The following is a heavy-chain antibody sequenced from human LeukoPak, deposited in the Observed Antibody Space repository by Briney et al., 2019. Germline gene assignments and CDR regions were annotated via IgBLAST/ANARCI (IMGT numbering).Heavy chain of an antibody. CDR3: AREKRRYSSSRYSLAY. V-gene: IGHV1-3*01. CDR2: INAGNGNT. CDR1: GYTFTSYA. J-gene: IGHJ4*02. D-gene: IGHD6-13*01. Sequence: ASVKVSCKASGYTFTSYAMHWVRQAPGQRLEWMGWINAGNGNTKYSQKFQGRVTITRDTSASTAYMELSSLRSEDTAVYYCAREKRRYSSSRYSLAYWGQGTLVTVSS.